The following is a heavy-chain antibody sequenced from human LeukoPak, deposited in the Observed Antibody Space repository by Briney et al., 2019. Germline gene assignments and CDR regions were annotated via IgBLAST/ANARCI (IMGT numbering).Heavy chain of an antibody. Sequence: GSLRLSCAASGFTFSSYGMHWVRQPPGKGLEWIGSIHNVGSTYYNPSLKSRVTVSVDTSKNQFSLNLSSVTAADTAVYYCAKKTYSSGWRVPIDSWGRGTLVTVSS. CDR1: GFTFSSYG. J-gene: IGHJ4*02. D-gene: IGHD6-19*01. V-gene: IGHV4-38-2*01. CDR2: IHNVGST. CDR3: AKKTYSSGWRVPIDS.